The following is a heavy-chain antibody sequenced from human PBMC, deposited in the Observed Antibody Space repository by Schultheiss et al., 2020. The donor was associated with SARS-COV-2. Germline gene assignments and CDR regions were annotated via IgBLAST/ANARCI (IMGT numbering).Heavy chain of an antibody. CDR3: ARRGSSSTGNYYYYMDV. CDR1: GGSISSGSYF. J-gene: IGHJ6*03. V-gene: IGHV4-61*02. D-gene: IGHD6-6*01. Sequence: SETLSLTCTVSGGSISSGSYFWSWIRQPAGKGLEWIGRIYTSGSTDYNPSLKSRVTISADTSKNQFSLKLSSVTAADTAVYYCARRGSSSTGNYYYYMDVWGKGTTVTVSS. CDR2: IYTSGST.